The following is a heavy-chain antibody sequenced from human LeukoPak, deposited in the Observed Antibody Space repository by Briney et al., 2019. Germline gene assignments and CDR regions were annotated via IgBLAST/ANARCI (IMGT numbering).Heavy chain of an antibody. Sequence: ASVKVSCKASGYTFTSYGISWVRQAPGQGLEWMGWISAYNGNTNYAQKLQGRVTMTTDTSTSTAYVELRSLRSDYTAVYYCARDRGVVVAAMGYWGQGTLVTVSS. D-gene: IGHD2-15*01. CDR2: ISAYNGNT. V-gene: IGHV1-18*01. CDR1: GYTFTSYG. J-gene: IGHJ4*02. CDR3: ARDRGVVVAAMGY.